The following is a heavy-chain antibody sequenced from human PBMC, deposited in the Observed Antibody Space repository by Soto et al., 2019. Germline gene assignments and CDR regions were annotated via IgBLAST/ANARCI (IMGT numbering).Heavy chain of an antibody. V-gene: IGHV3-66*01. CDR3: VKESYYDSSDAYYFDY. D-gene: IGHD3-22*01. CDR2: IYSGGST. Sequence: GGSLRLSCAASGFTVSSNYMSWVRQAPGKGLEWVSVIYSGGSTYYADSVKGRFTISRDNSKNTLFVQMNSLRVEDTAVYYCVKESYYDSSDAYYFDYWGQGT. J-gene: IGHJ4*02. CDR1: GFTVSSNY.